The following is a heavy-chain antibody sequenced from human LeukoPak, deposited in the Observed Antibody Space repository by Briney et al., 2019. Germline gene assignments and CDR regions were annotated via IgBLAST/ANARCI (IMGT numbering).Heavy chain of an antibody. D-gene: IGHD3-16*01. J-gene: IGHJ4*02. Sequence: GGSLRLYCAASGFTFSDYYMSWIRQAPGKGLEWVSYISSSGNIIYYADSVKGRFTISRDNAKNSLSLQMNSLRAEDAAVYYCARRVSVGEPYDYWGQGTLVTVSS. CDR1: GFTFSDYY. CDR3: ARRVSVGEPYDY. CDR2: ISSSGNII. V-gene: IGHV3-11*01.